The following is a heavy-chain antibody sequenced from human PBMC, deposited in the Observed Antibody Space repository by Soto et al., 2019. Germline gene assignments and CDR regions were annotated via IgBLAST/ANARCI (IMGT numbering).Heavy chain of an antibody. D-gene: IGHD3-3*01. CDR1: GYNFAGYW. CDR3: ARGGVSTRTFDY. V-gene: IGHV5-51*01. CDR2: IYPSDSDT. J-gene: IGHJ4*02. Sequence: GESLKISCKGSGYNFAGYWIAWVRQMPGKGLELMGIIYPSDSDTRYRPSFQGQVTTSADKSISSAYLQWSSLRASDTAMYYCARGGVSTRTFDYWGQGTPVTVSS.